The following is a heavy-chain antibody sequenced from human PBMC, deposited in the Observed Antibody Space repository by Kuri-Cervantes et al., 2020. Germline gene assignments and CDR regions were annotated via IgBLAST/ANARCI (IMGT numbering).Heavy chain of an antibody. V-gene: IGHV1-8*02. CDR3: ARVFTMVRGVSAPIGY. CDR2: MNPNSGNT. CDR1: GCTFSSYA. J-gene: IGHJ4*02. Sequence: ASVKVSCKASGCTFSSYAISWVRQAPGQGLEWMGWMNPNSGNTGYAQKFQGRVTMTRNTSISTAYMELSSLRSEDTAVYYCARVFTMVRGVSAPIGYWGQGTLVTVSS. D-gene: IGHD3-10*01.